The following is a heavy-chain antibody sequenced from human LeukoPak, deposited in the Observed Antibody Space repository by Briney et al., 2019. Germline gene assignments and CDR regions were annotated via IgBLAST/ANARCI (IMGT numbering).Heavy chain of an antibody. J-gene: IGHJ4*02. CDR3: AKSAGNFDY. V-gene: IGHV3-30-3*02. CDR1: GFTFSSYA. CDR2: ISYDGSNK. Sequence: GGSLRLSCAASGFTFSSYAMHWVRQAPGKGLEWVAVISYDGSNKYYADSVKGRFTISRDNSKNTLYLQMNSLRAEDTAVYYCAKSAGNFDYWGQGTLVTVSS.